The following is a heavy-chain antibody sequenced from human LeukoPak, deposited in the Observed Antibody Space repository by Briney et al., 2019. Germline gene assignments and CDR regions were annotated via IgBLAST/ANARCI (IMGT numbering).Heavy chain of an antibody. CDR2: IYSGGST. D-gene: IGHD3-10*01. V-gene: IGHV3-66*01. CDR1: GFTVSSNY. Sequence: PGGSLRLSCAASGFTVSSNYMSWVRQAPGKGLERVSTIYSGGSTYYADSVKGRFTISRDDSKNTLYLQMNSLRAEDTAVYYCARDTMVRGVTIPFDYWGQGTLVTVSS. J-gene: IGHJ4*02. CDR3: ARDTMVRGVTIPFDY.